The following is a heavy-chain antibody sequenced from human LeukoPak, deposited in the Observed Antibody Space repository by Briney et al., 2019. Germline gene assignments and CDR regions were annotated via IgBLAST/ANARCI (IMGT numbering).Heavy chain of an antibody. CDR1: GFTFSSYG. CDR3: ASGYSSSWAFDY. D-gene: IGHD6-13*01. CDR2: ISYDGSNK. J-gene: IGHJ4*02. V-gene: IGHV3-30*03. Sequence: GRSLRLSCAASGFTFSSYGMHWVRQAPGKGLEWVAVISYDGSNKYYADSVKGRFTISRDNSKNTLYLQMNSLRAEDTAVYYCASGYSSSWAFDYWGQGTLVTVSS.